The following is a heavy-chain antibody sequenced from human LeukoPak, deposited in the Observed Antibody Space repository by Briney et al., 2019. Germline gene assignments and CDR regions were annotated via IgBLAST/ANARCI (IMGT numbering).Heavy chain of an antibody. D-gene: IGHD3-10*01. CDR1: GFTFSSYW. CDR2: IKQDGSEK. Sequence: GGSLRLSCAASGFTFSSYWMSWVRQAPGKGLEWVANIKQDGSEKYYVDSVEGRFTISRDNAKNSLYLQMNSLRAEDTAVYYCARDLNYYGSGSHSIWGQGTLVTVSS. CDR3: ARDLNYYGSGSHSI. J-gene: IGHJ4*02. V-gene: IGHV3-7*01.